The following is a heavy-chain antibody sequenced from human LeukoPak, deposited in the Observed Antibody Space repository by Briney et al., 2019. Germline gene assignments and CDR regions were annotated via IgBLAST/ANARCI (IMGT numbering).Heavy chain of an antibody. CDR2: ISYDGTVR. Sequence: GGSLRLSCAASGFTFSRYPMHWVRQAPGKGPEWVAVISYDGTVRNYPDVLKGRFTISRDDSKSTLYLQMNSLRGDDTAVYYCAKRGDSGSYLYFDNWDQGTLVSVSS. V-gene: IGHV3-30*01. CDR3: AKRGDSGSYLYFDN. J-gene: IGHJ4*02. CDR1: GFTFSRYP. D-gene: IGHD3-10*01.